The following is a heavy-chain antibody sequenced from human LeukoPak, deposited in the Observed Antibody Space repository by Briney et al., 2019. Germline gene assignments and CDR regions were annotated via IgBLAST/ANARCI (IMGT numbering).Heavy chain of an antibody. CDR3: ARRWIQLWPQPVDAFDI. Sequence: PSETLSLTCAVYGGSFSGYYWSWIRQPPGKGLEWIGEINHSGSTNYNPSLKSRVTISVDTSKSQFSLKLSSVTAADTAVYYCARRWIQLWPQPVDAFDIWGQGTMVTVSS. J-gene: IGHJ3*02. V-gene: IGHV4-34*01. CDR2: INHSGST. D-gene: IGHD5-18*01. CDR1: GGSFSGYY.